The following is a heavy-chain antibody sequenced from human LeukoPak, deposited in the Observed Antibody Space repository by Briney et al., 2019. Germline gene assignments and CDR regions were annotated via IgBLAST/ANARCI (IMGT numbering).Heavy chain of an antibody. D-gene: IGHD2-8*01. CDR3: ARVDIVLMVYATFDY. Sequence: KASETLSLTCAVYGGSFSGYYWSWIRQPPGKGLEWIGEIYHSGSTNYNPSLKSRVTISVDKSKNQFSLKLSSVTAADTAVYYCARVDIVLMVYATFDYWGQGTLVTVSS. J-gene: IGHJ4*02. CDR1: GGSFSGYY. V-gene: IGHV4-34*01. CDR2: IYHSGST.